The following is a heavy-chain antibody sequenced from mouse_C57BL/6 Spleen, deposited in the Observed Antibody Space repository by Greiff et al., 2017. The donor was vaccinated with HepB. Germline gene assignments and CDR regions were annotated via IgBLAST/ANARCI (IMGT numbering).Heavy chain of an antibody. CDR3: TTWLYSNYYFDY. D-gene: IGHD2-5*01. J-gene: IGHJ2*01. Sequence: EVQLQQSGAELVRPGASVKLSCTASGFNIKDYYMHWVKQRPEQGLEWIGRIDPEDGDTEYAPKFQGKATMTADTSSNTAYLQLSSLNSEDTAVCYCTTWLYSNYYFDYWGRGTTLTVSS. CDR2: IDPEDGDT. CDR1: GFNIKDYY. V-gene: IGHV14-1*01.